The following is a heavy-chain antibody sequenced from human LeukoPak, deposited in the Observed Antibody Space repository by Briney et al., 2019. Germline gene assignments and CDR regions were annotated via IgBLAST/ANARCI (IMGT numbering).Heavy chain of an antibody. CDR2: ISGSGGST. D-gene: IGHD3-10*01. J-gene: IGHJ4*02. CDR3: ARGLLWFGESGPLGY. CDR1: GFTFSSYA. Sequence: GGSLRLSCAASGFTFSSYAMSWVRQAPGKGLEWVSAISGSGGSTYYADSVKGRFTISRHNSKNTLYLQMNSLRAEDTAVYYCARGLLWFGESGPLGYWGQGTLVTVSS. V-gene: IGHV3-23*01.